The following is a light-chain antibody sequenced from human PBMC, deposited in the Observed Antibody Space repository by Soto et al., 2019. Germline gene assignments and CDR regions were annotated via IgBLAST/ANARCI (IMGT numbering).Light chain of an antibody. CDR3: QTWGPGFVV. V-gene: IGLV4-69*02. Sequence: QLVLTQSPSASASLGASVKLTCTLSSGHSTYDIAWHQQQPEKGPRFLMKLYSDGSHIRGDGIPDRFSGSSSGAERFVTISSLQSEDEADYYCQTWGPGFVVFGGGTKLTVL. J-gene: IGLJ2*01. CDR2: LYSDGSH. CDR1: SGHSTYD.